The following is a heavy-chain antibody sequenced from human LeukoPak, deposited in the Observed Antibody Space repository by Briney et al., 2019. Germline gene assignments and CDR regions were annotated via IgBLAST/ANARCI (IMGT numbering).Heavy chain of an antibody. D-gene: IGHD6-6*01. CDR2: IYYSGST. Sequence: SETLSLTCTVSGGSISSGDYYWSWIRQPPGKGLEWIGYIYYSGSTYYNPSLKSRVTISVDTSKNQFSLKLSSVTAADTAVYYCARAKYSSSSLFDYWGQGTLATVSS. V-gene: IGHV4-30-4*08. J-gene: IGHJ4*02. CDR3: ARAKYSSSSLFDY. CDR1: GGSISSGDYY.